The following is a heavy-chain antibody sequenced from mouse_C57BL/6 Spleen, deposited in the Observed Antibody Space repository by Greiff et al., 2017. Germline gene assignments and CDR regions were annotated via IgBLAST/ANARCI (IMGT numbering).Heavy chain of an antibody. CDR1: GYAFSSYW. V-gene: IGHV1-80*01. D-gene: IGHD2-10*02. CDR2: IYPGDGDT. J-gene: IGHJ1*03. Sequence: QVHVKQSGAELVKPGASVKISCKASGYAFSSYWMNWVKQRPGKGLEWIGQIYPGDGDTNYNGKFKGKATLTADKSSSTAYMQLSSLTSEDSAVYFCARSGPSTGYFDVWGTGTTVTVSS. CDR3: ARSGPSTGYFDV.